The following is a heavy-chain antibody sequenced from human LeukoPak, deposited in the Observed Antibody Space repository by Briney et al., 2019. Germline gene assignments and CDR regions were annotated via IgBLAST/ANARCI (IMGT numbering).Heavy chain of an antibody. CDR1: GGSISSFY. J-gene: IGHJ4*02. Sequence: PSETLSLTCTVSGGSISSFYWSWIQQPPGKGLQWIGYIYYSGITRYNPSLKSRVPISVDTSKNQFSLKLSSVTAADTAVYYCASGGYSGYAFDYWGQGILVTVSS. CDR3: ASGGYSGYAFDY. V-gene: IGHV4-59*01. D-gene: IGHD5-12*01. CDR2: IYYSGIT.